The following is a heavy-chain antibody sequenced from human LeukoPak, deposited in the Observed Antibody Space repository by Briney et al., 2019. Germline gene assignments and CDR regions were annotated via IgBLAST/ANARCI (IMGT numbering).Heavy chain of an antibody. J-gene: IGHJ4*02. Sequence: PSEALSLTCTVSGGSISSYYWSWIRQPPGKGLEWIGYIYYSGSTNYNPSLKSRVTTSVDMSNKQFSLKLSSVTAADTAVYYCARRGDGYNQGVWYFDYWGQGTLVTVSS. D-gene: IGHD5-24*01. V-gene: IGHV4-59*08. CDR1: GGSISSYY. CDR2: IYYSGST. CDR3: ARRGDGYNQGVWYFDY.